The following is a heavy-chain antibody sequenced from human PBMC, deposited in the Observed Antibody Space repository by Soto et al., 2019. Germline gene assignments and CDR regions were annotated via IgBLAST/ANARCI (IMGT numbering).Heavy chain of an antibody. V-gene: IGHV1-18*01. Sequence: XVKVSCKASGYTFTSYGISWVRQAPGQXXXXXXXXKXXXGHXXYEXXXXXXVKXXXXXXTSKAYIELRSLRSHDTAVYYCARVLPPFDPWGQGTLVTVYS. CDR1: GYTFTSYG. CDR3: ARVLPPFDP. CDR2: XKXXXGHX. J-gene: IGHJ5*02.